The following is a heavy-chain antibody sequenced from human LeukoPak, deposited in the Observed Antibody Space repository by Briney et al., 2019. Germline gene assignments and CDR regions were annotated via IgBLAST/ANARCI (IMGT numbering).Heavy chain of an antibody. CDR2: ISNSGST. CDR3: ARATETFSWFLQH. D-gene: IGHD6-13*01. CDR1: AGSIGSYY. Sequence: SETLSLTCSVSAGSIGSYYWSWIRQPPGKGLEWIGHISNSGSTNYNPSLKSRVTISVDTSKNQFSLKLNSVTAADTAVYYCARATETFSWFLQHWGQGTLVTVSS. V-gene: IGHV4-59*01. J-gene: IGHJ1*01.